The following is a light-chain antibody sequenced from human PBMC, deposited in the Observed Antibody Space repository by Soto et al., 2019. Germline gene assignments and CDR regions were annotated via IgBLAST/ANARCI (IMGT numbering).Light chain of an antibody. V-gene: IGKV3-15*01. CDR1: QSVSSN. CDR3: QQYNKWTRT. J-gene: IGKJ1*01. CDR2: GAS. Sequence: EIVMTQSPGTLSVSPGERATLSCRASQSVSSNLAWYQQKPGQAPRLLIYGASTRATGFPDRFSGSGSGTEFTLTIRSLPSEDFATYYCQQYNKWTRTFGQGTKVEIK.